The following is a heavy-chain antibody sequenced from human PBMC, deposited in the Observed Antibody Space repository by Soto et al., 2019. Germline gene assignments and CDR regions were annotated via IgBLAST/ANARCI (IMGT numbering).Heavy chain of an antibody. CDR1: GYTFTSSA. V-gene: IGHV1-3*05. CDR3: ARGGHIAVEWYFDL. J-gene: IGHJ2*01. Sequence: VQLVQSGAEEKKPGASVKVSCKASGYTFTSSAMHWVRQAPGQRLEWMGWINAGNGNTKYSQKFQGRVSITRDTSASTAYIELSSLRSEDTAVYYCARGGHIAVEWYFDLWGRGTLVTVSS. D-gene: IGHD6-19*01. CDR2: INAGNGNT.